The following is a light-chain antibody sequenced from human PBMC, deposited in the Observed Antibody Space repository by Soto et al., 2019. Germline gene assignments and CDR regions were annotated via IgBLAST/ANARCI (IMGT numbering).Light chain of an antibody. J-gene: IGLJ3*02. CDR2: EDN. V-gene: IGLV6-57*01. Sequence: NFMLTQPHSVSESPGKTVIISCTRSSGSIASNYVQWYQQRPGSSPTTVIYEDNQRPSGVPDRFSGSIDSSSNSASLTISGLETEDEADDFCQSYDATTQVFGGGTKLTVL. CDR3: QSYDATTQV. CDR1: SGSIASNY.